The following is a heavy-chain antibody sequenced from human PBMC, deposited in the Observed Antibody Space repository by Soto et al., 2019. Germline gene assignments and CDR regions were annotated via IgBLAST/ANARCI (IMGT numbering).Heavy chain of an antibody. CDR3: ARHERITIFGGPRNNWFDP. V-gene: IGHV1-46*01. CDR1: GYTFTSYY. D-gene: IGHD3-3*01. J-gene: IGHJ5*02. CDR2: INPSGGST. Sequence: ASVKVSCKASGYTFTSYYMHWVRQAPGQGLEWMGIINPSGGSTSYAQKFQGRVTMTRDTSTSTVYSELSSLRSEDTAVYYCARHERITIFGGPRNNWFDPWGQGTLVTVPS.